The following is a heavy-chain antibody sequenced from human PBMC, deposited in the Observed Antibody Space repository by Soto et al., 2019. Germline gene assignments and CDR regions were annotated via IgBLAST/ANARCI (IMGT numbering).Heavy chain of an antibody. D-gene: IGHD2-15*01. Sequence: PSETLSLTCTVSGGSITSSDYYWSWIRQPPGRGLEWIGYIYHSGSTYYNPSLKSQATISVDTSKNQFSLRLSSVTAEDTAVYYCARDSRQPICLGGYSYERMNVWRQAISVTLS. CDR1: GGSITSSDYY. CDR3: ARDSRQPICLGGYSYERMNV. V-gene: IGHV4-30-4*01. J-gene: IGHJ6*02. CDR2: IYHSGST.